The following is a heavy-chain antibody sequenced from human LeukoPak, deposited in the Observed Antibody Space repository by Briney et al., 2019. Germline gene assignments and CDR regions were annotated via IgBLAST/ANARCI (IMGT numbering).Heavy chain of an antibody. CDR1: GGPISTFS. D-gene: IGHD5-18*01. J-gene: IGHJ4*02. V-gene: IGHV4-59*01. Sequence: SETLSLTCTVSGGPISTFSWSWLRQSPGKGPVWIGSIYSRSTNFNPSFKRRVAISVDTSKNQFSLRLNSLTTADTAVYYCARDTTVASGIQYWGQGTLVTVSS. CDR2: IYSRST. CDR3: ARDTTVASGIQY.